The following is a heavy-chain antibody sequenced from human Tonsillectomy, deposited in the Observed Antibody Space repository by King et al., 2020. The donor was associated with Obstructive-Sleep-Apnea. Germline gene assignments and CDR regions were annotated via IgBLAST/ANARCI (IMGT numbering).Heavy chain of an antibody. CDR3: AKGPAQQLVPNYFDF. CDR2: INYSGGST. Sequence: VQLVESGGGLVQPGGSLRLSCAASGFTFSSYAMSWVRQAPGKGLEWVSSINYSGGSTYYADSGKGRFTISRDNSKNTLYLQMNSLRAEDTALYYCAKGPAQQLVPNYFDFWGQGSPVTVSS. V-gene: IGHV3-23*04. J-gene: IGHJ4*02. CDR1: GFTFSSYA. D-gene: IGHD6-13*01.